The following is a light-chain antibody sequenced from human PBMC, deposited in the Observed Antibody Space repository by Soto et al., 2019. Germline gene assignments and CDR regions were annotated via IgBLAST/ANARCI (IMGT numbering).Light chain of an antibody. Sequence: QSALTQPASVSGSPGQSITISCTGTSSDVGGYKYVSWYQQHPGKAPKLMIYDIRNRPSGVSNRFSGSKSGNTASLTISGLQAEVEADYYCSSYTSRSTRVFGTGTKLTVL. CDR3: SSYTSRSTRV. CDR1: SSDVGGYKY. V-gene: IGLV2-14*03. J-gene: IGLJ1*01. CDR2: DIR.